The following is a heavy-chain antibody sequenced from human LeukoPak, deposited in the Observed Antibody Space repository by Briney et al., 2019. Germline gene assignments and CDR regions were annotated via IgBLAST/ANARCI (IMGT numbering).Heavy chain of an antibody. Sequence: GGSLRLSCAASGFTFDDYAMHWVRQAPGKGLEWVSLISGDGGSTYYADSVKGRFTISRDNAKNSLYLQMNSLRAEDTAVYYCARDRVGDYYDSSGYPFGYWGQGTLVTVSS. D-gene: IGHD3-22*01. CDR2: ISGDGGST. J-gene: IGHJ4*02. CDR1: GFTFDDYA. CDR3: ARDRVGDYYDSSGYPFGY. V-gene: IGHV3-43*02.